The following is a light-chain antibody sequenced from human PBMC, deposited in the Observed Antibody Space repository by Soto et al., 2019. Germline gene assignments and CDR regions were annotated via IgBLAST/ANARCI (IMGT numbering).Light chain of an antibody. CDR2: MAS. J-gene: IGKJ5*01. Sequence: IQLTQSPSSLSASVGDRVATSCRASQGIRSYLAWYKQKPGEAPKLLISMASILQRGVPSRVSGSGSGTDFTLTISSLQPEDFATYYCQQSYSTPITFGQGTRLEIK. CDR1: QGIRSY. V-gene: IGKV1-39*01. CDR3: QQSYSTPIT.